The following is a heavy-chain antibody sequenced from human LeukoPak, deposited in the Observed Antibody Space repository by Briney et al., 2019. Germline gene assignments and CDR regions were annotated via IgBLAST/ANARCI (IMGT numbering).Heavy chain of an antibody. CDR3: ARARAIFGVVIIPPYMDV. J-gene: IGHJ6*03. V-gene: IGHV4-59*01. Sequence: SAETLSLTCTVSGGSISSYYWSWIRQPPGKGLEWIGDIYYSGSTNYNPSLKSRVTISVDTSKNQFSLKLSSVTAADTAVYYCARARAIFGVVIIPPYMDVWGKGTTVTVSS. D-gene: IGHD3-3*01. CDR1: GGSISSYY. CDR2: IYYSGST.